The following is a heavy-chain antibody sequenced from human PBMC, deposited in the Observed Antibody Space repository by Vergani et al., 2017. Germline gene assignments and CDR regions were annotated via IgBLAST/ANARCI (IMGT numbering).Heavy chain of an antibody. D-gene: IGHD3-10*01. CDR1: GGTFSSYA. V-gene: IGHV1-69*01. J-gene: IGHJ3*02. Sequence: QVQLVQSGAEVKKPGSSVKVSCKASGGTFSSYAISWVRQAPGQGLEWMGGIIPIFGTANYAQKFQGRVTITEDESTSTAYMELSRLRAEDTAVYYCARDQGPGDLDAFDIWGQGTMVTVSS. CDR2: IIPIFGTA. CDR3: ARDQGPGDLDAFDI.